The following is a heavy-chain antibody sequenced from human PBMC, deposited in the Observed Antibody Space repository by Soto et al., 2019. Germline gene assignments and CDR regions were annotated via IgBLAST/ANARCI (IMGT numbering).Heavy chain of an antibody. Sequence: SETLSLTCAVSGYSISSGYYWGWIRQPPGKGLEWIGSIYHSGSTYYNPSLKSRVTISIDTSKSQLSLRLSSVTAADTAVYYCARLAFSYDSSAYDYWGPGALVTVSS. V-gene: IGHV4-38-2*01. J-gene: IGHJ4*02. CDR3: ARLAFSYDSSAYDY. CDR1: GYSISSGYY. CDR2: IYHSGST. D-gene: IGHD3-22*01.